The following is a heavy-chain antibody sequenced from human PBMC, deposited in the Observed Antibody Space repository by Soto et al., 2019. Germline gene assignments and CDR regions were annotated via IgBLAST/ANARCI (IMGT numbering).Heavy chain of an antibody. V-gene: IGHV3-66*01. CDR3: ARDPGRFLEWLLSTDCYMDV. CDR1: GFTVSSNY. D-gene: IGHD3-3*01. CDR2: ISSGGST. Sequence: GGSLRLSCAASGFTVSSNYMSWVRQAPGKGLEWVSVISSGGSTYYADSVKGRFTISRDNAKNSLYLQMNSLRAKDTAVYYCARDPGRFLEWLLSTDCYMDVWGKGTTVTVSS. J-gene: IGHJ6*03.